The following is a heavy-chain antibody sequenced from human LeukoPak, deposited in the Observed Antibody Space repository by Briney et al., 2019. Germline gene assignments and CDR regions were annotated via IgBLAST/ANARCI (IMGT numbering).Heavy chain of an antibody. CDR3: AKGVSGSGVSPFFDY. Sequence: GGSLRLSCAASGFTFSSYAMSWVRQAPGKGLEWVSAISGSGGSTYYADSVKGRFTISRENSKNTLYLQMNSLRAEDTAVYYCAKGVSGSGVSPFFDYWGQGTLVTVSS. CDR1: GFTFSSYA. D-gene: IGHD3-10*01. J-gene: IGHJ4*02. CDR2: ISGSGGST. V-gene: IGHV3-23*01.